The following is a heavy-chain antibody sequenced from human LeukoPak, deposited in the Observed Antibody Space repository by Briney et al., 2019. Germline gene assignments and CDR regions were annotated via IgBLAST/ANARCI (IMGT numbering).Heavy chain of an antibody. CDR2: ISYDGSNK. J-gene: IGHJ4*02. CDR3: ARSRTTVTSPDY. V-gene: IGHV3-30*04. CDR1: GFTFSSYA. D-gene: IGHD4-17*01. Sequence: GRSLRLSCAASGFTFSSYAMHWARQAPGKGLEWVAVISYDGSNKYYADSVKGRFTISRDNSKNTLYLQMNSLRAEDTAAYYCARSRTTVTSPDYWGQGTLVTVSS.